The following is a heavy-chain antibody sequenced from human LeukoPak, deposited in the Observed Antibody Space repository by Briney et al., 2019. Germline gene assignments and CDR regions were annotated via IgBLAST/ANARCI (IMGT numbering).Heavy chain of an antibody. Sequence: ASVKVSCKASGYTFTSYDINWVRQATGQGLEWMGWMNPNSGNSGYAQKFQGRVTMIRHPYIRSDYMDLSSMRSEDTAVYYCARASGSYYKLYYFQHWGQGTLGTGFS. CDR3: ARASGSYYKLYYFQH. V-gene: IGHV1-8*01. J-gene: IGHJ1*01. D-gene: IGHD1-26*01. CDR2: MNPNSGNS. CDR1: GYTFTSYD.